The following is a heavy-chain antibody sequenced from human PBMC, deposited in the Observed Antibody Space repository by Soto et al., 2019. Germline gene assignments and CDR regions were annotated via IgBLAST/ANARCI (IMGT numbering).Heavy chain of an antibody. Sequence: QVQLVESGGGVVQPGRSLRLSCAASGFTFSSYGMHWVRQAPGKGLEWVAVISYDGSNKYYADSVKGRFTISRDNSKNTLYLQMNSLRAEDTAVYYCAKDGSNYDLDYWGQGTLFTVSS. J-gene: IGHJ4*02. D-gene: IGHD3-10*01. V-gene: IGHV3-30*18. CDR3: AKDGSNYDLDY. CDR1: GFTFSSYG. CDR2: ISYDGSNK.